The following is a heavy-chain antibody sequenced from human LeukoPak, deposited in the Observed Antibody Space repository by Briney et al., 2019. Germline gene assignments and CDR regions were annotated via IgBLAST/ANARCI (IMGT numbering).Heavy chain of an antibody. J-gene: IGHJ4*02. V-gene: IGHV4-59*08. CDR3: ARTLDSGWTDY. CDR1: VGSIHSYY. D-gene: IGHD6-19*01. CDR2: IYYTATT. Sequence: PSETLSLTCTVSVGSIHSYYWSWIRQPPGKGLEWIGYIYYTATTNYSPSLKSRVTISLDTSKNQFSLKLNSVTAADTAVYYCARTLDSGWTDYWGQGTLVTVSS.